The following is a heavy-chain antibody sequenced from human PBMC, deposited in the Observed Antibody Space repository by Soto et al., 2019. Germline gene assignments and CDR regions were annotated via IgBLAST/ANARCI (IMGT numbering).Heavy chain of an antibody. V-gene: IGHV4-31*03. CDR1: GGSINSAGYY. D-gene: IGHD5-18*01. CDR2: IYYTGGT. Sequence: QVQLQESGPGLVKPSQTLSLTCTVSGGSINSAGYYWSWIRQHPGKGLDLIGYIYYTGGTYYHPSLKSRVTISLDTSKNQFSLKLTSVTAADTAMYYCARVVDPAVDLAVWFDPWGQGTLVTVSS. J-gene: IGHJ5*02. CDR3: ARVVDPAVDLAVWFDP.